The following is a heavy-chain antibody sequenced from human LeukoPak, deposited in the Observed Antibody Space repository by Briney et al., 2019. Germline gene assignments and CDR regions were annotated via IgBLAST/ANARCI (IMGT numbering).Heavy chain of an antibody. CDR2: IRSKANSYAT. CDR3: TSLGYCSSTSCLDY. D-gene: IGHD2-2*01. J-gene: IGHJ4*02. CDR1: GFTFSGSA. Sequence: GGSLRLSCAASGFTFSGSAMHWVRQASGKGLEWVGRIRSKANSYATAYPASVKGRFTISRDDSKNTAYLQMNSLKTKDTAVYYCTSLGYCSSTSCLDYWGQGTLVTVSS. V-gene: IGHV3-73*01.